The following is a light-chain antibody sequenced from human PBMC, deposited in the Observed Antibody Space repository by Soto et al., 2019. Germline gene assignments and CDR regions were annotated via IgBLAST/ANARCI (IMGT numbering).Light chain of an antibody. CDR2: DNN. CDR1: RSNIGNNY. Sequence: QSVLTQPPSVSAAPGQKVTISCSGSRSNIGNNYVSWYQHLPGTAPKLLIYDNNKRPSGIPDRFSGSKSGTSATLGITGLQTGDEADYYCGTWDSSLSAGVFGTGTKVTVL. CDR3: GTWDSSLSAGV. J-gene: IGLJ1*01. V-gene: IGLV1-51*01.